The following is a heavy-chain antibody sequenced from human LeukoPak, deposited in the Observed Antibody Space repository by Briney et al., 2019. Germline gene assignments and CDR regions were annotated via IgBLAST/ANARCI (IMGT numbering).Heavy chain of an antibody. Sequence: GASVKVSCKASGGTFSSYAISWVRQAPGQGLEWMGRIIPILGIANYAQKFQGRVTITADKSTSTAYMELSSLRSEDTAVYYCARDPSGYYVTADAFDIWGQGTMVTVSS. J-gene: IGHJ3*02. CDR1: GGTFSSYA. CDR2: IIPILGIA. D-gene: IGHD3-22*01. CDR3: ARDPSGYYVTADAFDI. V-gene: IGHV1-69*04.